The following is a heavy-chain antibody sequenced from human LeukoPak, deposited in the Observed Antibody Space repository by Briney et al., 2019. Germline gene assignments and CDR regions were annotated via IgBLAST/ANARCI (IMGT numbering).Heavy chain of an antibody. Sequence: ASVKVSCKAYGGTFSSYAISWVRQAPGQGLEWMGGIIPIFGTANYAQKFQGRVTITADESTSTAYMELSSLRSEDTAVYYCARDSNLGYCSSTSCFKRPRERFDPWGQGTLVTVSS. CDR1: GGTFSSYA. J-gene: IGHJ5*02. D-gene: IGHD2-2*01. CDR3: ARDSNLGYCSSTSCFKRPRERFDP. V-gene: IGHV1-69*13. CDR2: IIPIFGTA.